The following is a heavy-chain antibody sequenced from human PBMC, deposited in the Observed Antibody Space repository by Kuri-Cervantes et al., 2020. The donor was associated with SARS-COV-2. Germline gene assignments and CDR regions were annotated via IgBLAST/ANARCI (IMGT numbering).Heavy chain of an antibody. CDR1: GESFSGYY. Sequence: SETLSLTCAFYGESFSGYYWNWIRQSPGKGLEWIGEVNHRGSTNYNPSLKSRVTISVDTSKNQFSLKLSSVTAADTAVYYCARGPETVTADSNWFDPWGQGTLVTVSS. CDR2: VNHRGST. D-gene: IGHD4-11*01. J-gene: IGHJ5*02. V-gene: IGHV4-34*01. CDR3: ARGPETVTADSNWFDP.